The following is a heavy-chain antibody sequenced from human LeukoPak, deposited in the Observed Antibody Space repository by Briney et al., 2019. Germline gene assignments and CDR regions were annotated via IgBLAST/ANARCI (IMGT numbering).Heavy chain of an antibody. CDR2: ISYDGSNK. CDR1: GFTLSSYA. Sequence: PGRSPRLSCAASGFTLSSYAMHWVRQAPGKGLEWVAVISYDGSNKYYADSVEGRFTISRDNSKNTLYLQMNSLRAEDTAVYYCAKPQVTANWYYFHYWGQGTLVTVSS. D-gene: IGHD2-21*02. V-gene: IGHV3-30-3*02. CDR3: AKPQVTANWYYFHY. J-gene: IGHJ4*02.